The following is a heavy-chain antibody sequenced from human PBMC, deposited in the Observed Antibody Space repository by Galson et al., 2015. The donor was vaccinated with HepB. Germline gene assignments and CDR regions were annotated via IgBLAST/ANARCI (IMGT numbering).Heavy chain of an antibody. Sequence: SLRLSCAASGFTFSSYGMHWVRQAPGKGLEWVAVIWYDGSNKYYADSVKGRFTISRDNSKNTLYLQMNSLRAEDTAVYYCARDFRSSSWYFGSGWFDPWGQGTLVTVSS. CDR2: IWYDGSNK. V-gene: IGHV3-33*08. CDR1: GFTFSSYG. CDR3: ARDFRSSSWYFGSGWFDP. J-gene: IGHJ5*02. D-gene: IGHD6-13*01.